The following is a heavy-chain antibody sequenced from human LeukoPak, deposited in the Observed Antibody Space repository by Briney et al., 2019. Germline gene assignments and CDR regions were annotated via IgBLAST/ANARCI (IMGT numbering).Heavy chain of an antibody. J-gene: IGHJ4*02. D-gene: IGHD2-2*01. CDR3: ARSGHCSGTSCYAEGIDY. CDR2: ISGYNGDT. V-gene: IGHV1-18*01. CDR1: GYTFTSYA. Sequence: ASVKVSCKASGYTFTSYAMHWVRQAPGQRLEWMGWISGYNGDTAYAQMFQGRVTMTTDTSTSTASMELRGLRSDDTAVYYCARSGHCSGTSCYAEGIDYWGQGTLVTVSS.